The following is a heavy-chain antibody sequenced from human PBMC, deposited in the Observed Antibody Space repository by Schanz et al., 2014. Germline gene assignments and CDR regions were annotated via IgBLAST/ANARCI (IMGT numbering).Heavy chain of an antibody. CDR3: ARKVVATIGGYYDN. V-gene: IGHV3-23*01. D-gene: IGHD5-12*01. CDR1: GFSFSSYA. CDR2: MNESHSTI. J-gene: IGHJ4*02. Sequence: EVQLLESGGGLVEPGGSLRLSCAASGFSFSSYAMGWVRQARGKGLEWVSAMNESHSTIYYADSVRGRFTISRDNAENTLFLQMNSLRAEDTAVYYCARKVVATIGGYYDNWGQGTLATVAS.